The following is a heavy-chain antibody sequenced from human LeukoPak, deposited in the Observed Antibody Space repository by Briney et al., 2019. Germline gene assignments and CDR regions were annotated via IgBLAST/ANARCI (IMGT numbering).Heavy chain of an antibody. Sequence: GGSLRLSCAASGFTFGSYSMNWVRQAPGKGLEWVSSISSSSRYIDYADSVKGRFTISRDNARNSLSLQMNSLRAEDTAVYYCLADIVVVVAATRDYWGQGTLVTVSS. CDR3: LADIVVVVAATRDY. D-gene: IGHD2-15*01. V-gene: IGHV3-21*01. J-gene: IGHJ4*02. CDR1: GFTFGSYS. CDR2: ISSSSRYI.